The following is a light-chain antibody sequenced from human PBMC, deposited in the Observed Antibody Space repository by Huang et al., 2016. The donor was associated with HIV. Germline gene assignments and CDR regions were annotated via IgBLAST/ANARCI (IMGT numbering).Light chain of an antibody. CDR3: QQRSAWPLT. V-gene: IGKV3-11*01. CDR1: QSVRSY. CDR2: DAS. J-gene: IGKJ4*01. Sequence: EIVLTQSPATLSLSPGERATLSCRASQSVRSYLACYQQKPGQAPRLLSYDASTRATGSPARFSGSGSGTDFTLTISNLQSEDFAVYYCQQRSAWPLTFGGGTKVEI.